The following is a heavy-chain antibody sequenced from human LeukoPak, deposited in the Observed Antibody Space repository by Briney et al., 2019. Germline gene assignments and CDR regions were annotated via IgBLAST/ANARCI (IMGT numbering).Heavy chain of an antibody. CDR2: INPNSGGT. V-gene: IGHV1-2*02. J-gene: IGHJ5*02. Sequence: ASVKVSCKASGYTFTGYYMHWVRQAPGQGLEWMGWINPNSGGTNYAQKLQGRVTMTTDTSTSTAYMELRSLRSDDTAVYYCARDSLRFLEWPNWFDPWGQGTLVTVSS. CDR1: GYTFTGYY. CDR3: ARDSLRFLEWPNWFDP. D-gene: IGHD3-3*01.